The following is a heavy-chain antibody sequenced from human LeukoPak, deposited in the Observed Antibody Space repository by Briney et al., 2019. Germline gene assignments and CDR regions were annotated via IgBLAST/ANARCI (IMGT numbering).Heavy chain of an antibody. Sequence: GESLKISCQGSGYSFSDYWIAWVRRVPGKGLEWIGMIYAGDSDARYSKSFVGQVTFSVDKSVNTAYLQWSSLQASDTTFYFCARQPPHIPSRPLWYFGLWGRGTLVTVSS. J-gene: IGHJ2*01. D-gene: IGHD6-6*01. CDR1: GYSFSDYW. CDR2: IYAGDSDA. CDR3: ARQPPHIPSRPLWYFGL. V-gene: IGHV5-51*01.